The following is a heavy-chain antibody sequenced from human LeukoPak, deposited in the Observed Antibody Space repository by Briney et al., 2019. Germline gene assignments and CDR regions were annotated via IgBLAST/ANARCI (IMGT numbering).Heavy chain of an antibody. D-gene: IGHD6-13*01. CDR1: XFTXSSYX. J-gene: IGHJ6*02. CDR3: ARDPHSSSYFIQYYYGMDV. Sequence: GGSLRLSCAASXFTXSSYXXXWVXXAXXXXXXXXXXXXXXXSNKYYADSVKGRFTISRDNSKNTLYLQMNSLRAEDTAVYYCARDPHSSSYFIQYYYGMDVWGQGTTVTVSS. V-gene: IGHV3-33*01. CDR2: XXXXXSNK.